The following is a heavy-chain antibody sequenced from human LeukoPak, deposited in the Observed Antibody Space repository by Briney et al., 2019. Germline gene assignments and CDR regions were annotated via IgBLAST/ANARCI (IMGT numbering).Heavy chain of an antibody. CDR3: ARVSYFDSSGYYYYFDY. CDR2: IYYSGSP. D-gene: IGHD3-22*01. Sequence: SETLSLTCTVSGGSISTSTYYWGWIRQPPGKGLEWIGSIYYSGSPYYNPSLKSRVTISVDTSKNQFSLKLTSVTAADTAVYHCARVSYFDSSGYYYYFDYWGQGTLVTVSS. CDR1: GGSISTSTYY. V-gene: IGHV4-39*07. J-gene: IGHJ4*02.